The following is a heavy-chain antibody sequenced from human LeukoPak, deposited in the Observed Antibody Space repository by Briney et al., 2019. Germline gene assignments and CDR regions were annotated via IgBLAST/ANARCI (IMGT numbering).Heavy chain of an antibody. J-gene: IGHJ4*02. CDR3: ARDYKDAFDN. CDR1: GFTFSDYS. D-gene: IGHD1-1*01. Sequence: GGSLRLSCAASGFTFSDYSMNWVRQAPGKGLEWISYIGIDSGNTNYADSVKGRFTISGDKAKNSLYLQMNSLRVEDTAVYYCARDYKDAFDNWGQGTLVTVSS. V-gene: IGHV3-48*01. CDR2: IGIDSGNT.